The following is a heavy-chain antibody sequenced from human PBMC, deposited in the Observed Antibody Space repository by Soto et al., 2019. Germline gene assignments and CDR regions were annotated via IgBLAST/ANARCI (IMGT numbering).Heavy chain of an antibody. CDR3: VSSRGAIYGDALDV. D-gene: IGHD2-2*01. CDR1: GGSISSYF. V-gene: IGHV4-59*03. CDR2: IYDDGTT. J-gene: IGHJ3*01. Sequence: SETLSLTCSVSGGSISSYFRNWLRQPPGKGLEWIGYIYDDGTTDYNPSLKSRVTILLDMSKNQFSLKLSSVTAADTAVYYCVSSRGAIYGDALDVWGRGTMVTVSS.